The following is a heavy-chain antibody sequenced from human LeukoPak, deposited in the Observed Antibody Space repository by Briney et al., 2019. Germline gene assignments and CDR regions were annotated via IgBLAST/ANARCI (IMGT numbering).Heavy chain of an antibody. D-gene: IGHD3-10*01. V-gene: IGHV3-66*01. CDR1: GFTVSSNY. J-gene: IGHJ6*02. Sequence: PGGSLRLSCAASGFTVSSNYMSWVRQAPGKGLEWVSVIYSGGSTYYADSVKGRFTNSRDNSKNTLYLQMNSLRAEDTAVYYCARDLPLMVRGVIITYYYGMDVWGQGTTVTVSS. CDR2: IYSGGST. CDR3: ARDLPLMVRGVIITYYYGMDV.